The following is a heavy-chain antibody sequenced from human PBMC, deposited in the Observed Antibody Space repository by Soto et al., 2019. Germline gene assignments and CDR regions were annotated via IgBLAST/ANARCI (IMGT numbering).Heavy chain of an antibody. D-gene: IGHD2-15*01. V-gene: IGHV4-4*02. CDR2: IWHTGRP. J-gene: IGHJ4*02. CDR1: GDSLTNNHW. Sequence: PSETLSLTCDVSGDSLTNNHWWSWVRQAPGKGLEWIGEIWHTGRPNYNPSLKSRVAISIDKSKNQFSLKLSSVTAADTAVYYCVRDSRTGCSSINCYRHGGQGTLVTVS. CDR3: VRDSRTGCSSINCYRH.